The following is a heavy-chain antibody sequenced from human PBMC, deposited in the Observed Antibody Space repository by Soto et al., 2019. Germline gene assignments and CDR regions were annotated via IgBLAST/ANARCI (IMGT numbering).Heavy chain of an antibody. CDR2: IYYSGST. V-gene: IGHV4-39*01. CDR1: GGSISSSSYY. Sequence: QLQLQESGPGLVKPSETLSLTCTVSGGSISSSSYYWGWIRQPPGKGLEWIGSIYYSGSTYYNPSLKSRVTISVDTSKNQVSLKLSSVTAADTAVYDCARHFHGELGRGYSYGLGLGDFDYWGQGTLVTVSS. CDR3: ARHFHGELGRGYSYGLGLGDFDY. D-gene: IGHD5-18*01. J-gene: IGHJ4*02.